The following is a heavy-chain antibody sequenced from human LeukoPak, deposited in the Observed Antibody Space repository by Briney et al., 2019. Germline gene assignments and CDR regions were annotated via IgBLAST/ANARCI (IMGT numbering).Heavy chain of an antibody. CDR2: ISGSGGST. D-gene: IGHD3-22*01. Sequence: GGSLRLSCAASGFTFSGYVMTWVRQAPGKGLEWVSAISGSGGSTYYADSVKGRFTISRDNSKNTLYLQMNSLRAEDTAVYYCAKPPYYYDSSGYPPYYYGMDVWGQGTTVTVSS. CDR1: GFTFSGYV. CDR3: AKPPYYYDSSGYPPYYYGMDV. J-gene: IGHJ6*02. V-gene: IGHV3-23*01.